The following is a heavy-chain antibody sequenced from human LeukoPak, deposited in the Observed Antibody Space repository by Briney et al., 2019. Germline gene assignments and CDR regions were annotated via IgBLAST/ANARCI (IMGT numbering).Heavy chain of an antibody. CDR3: AKHKENYGDSCLDDY. D-gene: IGHD4-17*01. J-gene: IGHJ4*02. CDR2: INSDGSNT. Sequence: GGSLRLSCAASGFTFSTYSMNWVRQAPGKGLVWVSRINSDGSNTNYADSVKGRFTISRDSAKNTLYLQMNSLRGEDTAVYYCAKHKENYGDSCLDDYWGQGTLVTVSS. V-gene: IGHV3-74*01. CDR1: GFTFSTYS.